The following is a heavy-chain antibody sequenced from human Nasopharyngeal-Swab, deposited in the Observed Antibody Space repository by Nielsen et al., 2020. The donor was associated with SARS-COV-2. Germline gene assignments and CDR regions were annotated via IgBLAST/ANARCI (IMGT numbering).Heavy chain of an antibody. CDR3: AAKTWYRGGYDAFDV. Sequence: GESLKISCAASGFTFSDYGIQWVRQAPGKGLEWVGVVSSDRSNKYYSDSAKGRFALSRDNSKNTVDLQMNSLTAEDTAVYYCAAKTWYRGGYDAFDVWGQGTVVTVSS. CDR1: GFTFSDYG. CDR2: VSSDRSNK. V-gene: IGHV3-30*03. J-gene: IGHJ3*01. D-gene: IGHD6-25*01.